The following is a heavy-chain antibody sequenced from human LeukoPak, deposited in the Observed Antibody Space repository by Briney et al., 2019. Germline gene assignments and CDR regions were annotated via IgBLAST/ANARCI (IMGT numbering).Heavy chain of an antibody. D-gene: IGHD6-13*01. Sequence: PGGSLRLSGAASGFTFDDYAMDWVRQAPGKGLEWVSGISWSSGSIGYADSVKGRFTISRDNAKNSLYLQMNSLRVEDTALYYCAKMSSSWGDAFDIWGQGTMVIVSS. V-gene: IGHV3-9*01. CDR2: ISWSSGSI. CDR1: GFTFDDYA. CDR3: AKMSSSWGDAFDI. J-gene: IGHJ3*02.